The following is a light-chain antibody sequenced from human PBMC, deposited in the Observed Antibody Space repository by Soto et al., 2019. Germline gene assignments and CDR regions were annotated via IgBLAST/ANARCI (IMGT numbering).Light chain of an antibody. CDR1: QDISTY. J-gene: IGKJ4*01. Sequence: DIQMTQSPSSLSASVGARVTITCQASQDISTYLNWFQQIPGKAPKVLISDASTLETGVPSRFSGSGSGTDVTLTISCLQSEDFATYDCQQCGVAPFTFGGGTKVDIK. CDR2: DAS. V-gene: IGKV1-33*01. CDR3: QQCGVAPFT.